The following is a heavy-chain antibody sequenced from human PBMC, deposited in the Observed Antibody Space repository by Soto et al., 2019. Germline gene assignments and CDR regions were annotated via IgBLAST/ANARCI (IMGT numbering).Heavy chain of an antibody. CDR2: IIPLFGLP. CDR1: GGTFSTYT. CDR3: AFDVQTGVVYFDN. D-gene: IGHD1-1*01. V-gene: IGHV1-69*02. Sequence: SVKVSCKASGGTFSTYTISWVRQAPGQGLEWLGRIIPLFGLPNHAQKFQDRVTITADKSTDTAYLEMNSLRPEDTAVYYCAFDVQTGVVYFDNWGQGTLVTVS. J-gene: IGHJ4*02.